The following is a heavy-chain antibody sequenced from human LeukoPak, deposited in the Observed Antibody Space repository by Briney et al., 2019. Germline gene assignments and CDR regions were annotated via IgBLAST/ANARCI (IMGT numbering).Heavy chain of an antibody. Sequence: SETLSLTCAVSGGSISSYYWSWVRQSPGKGLEWIGYIYYTGSTNYNPSLKSRVTISVDTSKNQFSLKLSSVTAAGTAVYYCARGYCSSAICYEVDVWGKGTTVTVSS. CDR1: GGSISSYY. V-gene: IGHV4-59*01. J-gene: IGHJ6*04. D-gene: IGHD2-2*01. CDR3: ARGYCSSAICYEVDV. CDR2: IYYTGST.